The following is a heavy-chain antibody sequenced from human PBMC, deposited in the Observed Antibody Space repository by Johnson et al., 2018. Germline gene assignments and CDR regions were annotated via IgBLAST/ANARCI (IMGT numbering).Heavy chain of an antibody. CDR1: GFTFSPYW. Sequence: EVQLVESGGGLVQPGGSLRLSCAASGFTFSPYWMTWVRQAPGKGLEWVANINQDGSDKNYVDSVKGRFPIPRDNAKNSLYLQMSSLRVEDTAVYYCARDFSPSYSGTSFDGFDIWGQGTMVTVSS. CDR2: INQDGSDK. D-gene: IGHD1-26*01. J-gene: IGHJ3*02. V-gene: IGHV3-7*01. CDR3: ARDFSPSYSGTSFDGFDI.